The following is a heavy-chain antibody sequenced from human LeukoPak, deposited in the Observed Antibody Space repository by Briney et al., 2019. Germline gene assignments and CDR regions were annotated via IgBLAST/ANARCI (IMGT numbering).Heavy chain of an antibody. J-gene: IGHJ4*02. D-gene: IGHD3-22*01. CDR3: AKSHHYYDSSGYYSTGFDY. V-gene: IGHV3-30*18. CDR2: ISYDGGDK. CDR1: GFTFSSYG. Sequence: GGSLRLSCAASGFTFSSYGVHWVRQAPREGLEWVAVISYDGGDKSYADSVKGRFTISRDNSKNTLFLQMNSLRAEDTAVYYCAKSHHYYDSSGYYSTGFDYWGQGTLVTVSS.